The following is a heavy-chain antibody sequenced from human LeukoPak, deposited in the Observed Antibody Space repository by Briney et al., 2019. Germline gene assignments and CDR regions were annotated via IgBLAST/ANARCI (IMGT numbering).Heavy chain of an antibody. V-gene: IGHV4-61*02. CDR1: GYSISSGTNY. Sequence: SETLSLTCSVSGYSISSGTNYWSWLRQPAGKGLEWIGRIYTSGITSYNPALKSRVTITVDASKNQFSLKLTSVTAADTAVYYCARGGGATRIDYWGQGTLVTVSS. CDR3: ARGGGATRIDY. D-gene: IGHD3-10*01. CDR2: IYTSGIT. J-gene: IGHJ4*02.